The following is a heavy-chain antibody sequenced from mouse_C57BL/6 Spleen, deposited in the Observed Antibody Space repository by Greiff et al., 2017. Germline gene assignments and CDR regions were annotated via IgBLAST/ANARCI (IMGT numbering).Heavy chain of an antibody. Sequence: VQLQQSGAELVKPGASVKISCKASGYAFSSYWMNWVKQRPGKGLEWIGQIYPGDGDTNYNGKFKGKATLTADKSSSTAYMQLSSLTSEDSAVYFCARGKKLGLGAYFDYWGQGTTLTVSS. CDR2: IYPGDGDT. CDR3: ARGKKLGLGAYFDY. V-gene: IGHV1-80*01. J-gene: IGHJ2*01. CDR1: GYAFSSYW. D-gene: IGHD4-1*01.